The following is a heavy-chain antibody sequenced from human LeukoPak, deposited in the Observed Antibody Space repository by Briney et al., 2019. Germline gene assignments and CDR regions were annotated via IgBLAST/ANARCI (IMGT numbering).Heavy chain of an antibody. Sequence: ASVKVSCKASGGTFSSYAISWVRQAPGQGLEWMGRIIPILGIANYAQKFQGRVTITADKSTSTAYMELSSLRSEDTAVYYCAXXXXDSSGYYYGKDYWGQGTLVTVSS. CDR3: AXXXXDSSGYYYGKDY. CDR2: IIPILGIA. J-gene: IGHJ4*02. CDR1: GGTFSSYA. V-gene: IGHV1-69*04. D-gene: IGHD3-22*01.